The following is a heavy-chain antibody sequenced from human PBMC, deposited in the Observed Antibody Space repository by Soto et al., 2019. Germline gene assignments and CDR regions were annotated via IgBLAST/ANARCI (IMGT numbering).Heavy chain of an antibody. CDR1: GLTFSSYD. CDR2: IGTAGDT. Sequence: EVQLVESGGGLVQPGGSLRLSCAASGLTFSSYDMHWVRQATGKGLEWVSAIGTAGDTYYPGSVKGRFTISRENAKNSLYLQMNSLRAGDTAVYYCARGRCSGGSCGPWDYWGQGTLVTVSS. D-gene: IGHD2-15*01. V-gene: IGHV3-13*01. J-gene: IGHJ4*02. CDR3: ARGRCSGGSCGPWDY.